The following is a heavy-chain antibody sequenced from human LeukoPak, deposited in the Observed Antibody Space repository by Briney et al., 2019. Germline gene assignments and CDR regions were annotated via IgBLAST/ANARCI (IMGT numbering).Heavy chain of an antibody. CDR1: GGTFISYA. Sequence: SVKVSCKASGGTFISYAISWVGQAPGQGLEWMGGIIPIFGTANYAQKFQGRVTITADESTSTAYMELSSLRSEDTAVYYCAREGGDYGTGDFDYWGQGTLVTVSS. CDR2: IIPIFGTA. CDR3: AREGGDYGTGDFDY. V-gene: IGHV1-69*13. D-gene: IGHD4-17*01. J-gene: IGHJ4*02.